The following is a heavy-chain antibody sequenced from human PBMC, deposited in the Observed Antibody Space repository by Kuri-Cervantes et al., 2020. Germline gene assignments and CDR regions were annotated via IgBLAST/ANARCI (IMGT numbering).Heavy chain of an antibody. D-gene: IGHD5-12*01. CDR3: VRGATIF. CDR1: GFTFSSYW. Sequence: GESLKISCAASGFTFSSYWMSWVRQAPGKGLEWVANIKQDGSEKYYVDSVKGRFTISRDNAKNSLYLQMNSLRAEDTAVYFCVRGATIFWGQGTLVTVSS. V-gene: IGHV3-7*01. CDR2: IKQDGSEK. J-gene: IGHJ4*02.